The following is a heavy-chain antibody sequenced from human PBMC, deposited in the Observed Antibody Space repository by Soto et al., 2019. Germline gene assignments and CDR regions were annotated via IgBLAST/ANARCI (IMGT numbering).Heavy chain of an antibody. J-gene: IGHJ4*02. Sequence: QVQLVQSGAEEKKPGASVKVSCKASGYTFTSYAMHWVRQAPGQRLEWMGWINAGNGNTKYSQKFQGRVTITSDTSASRAYMELSSLRSEDTAVYYCARSIVVVTALDYWCQGTLVTVSS. V-gene: IGHV1-3*05. CDR3: ARSIVVVTALDY. CDR1: GYTFTSYA. CDR2: INAGNGNT. D-gene: IGHD2-21*02.